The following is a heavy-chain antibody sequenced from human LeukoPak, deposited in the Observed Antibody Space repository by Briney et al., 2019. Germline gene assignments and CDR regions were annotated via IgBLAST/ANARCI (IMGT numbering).Heavy chain of an antibody. CDR2: ISSGGHYI. CDR3: ARALKAFDC. CDR1: GGTFSSYN. Sequence: GGSLRLSCAASGGTFSSYNMHWVRQAPGKGLEWVSSISSGGHYIYCADSVKGRFTISRDNAKNSLYLQVNSLRAEDMAVYYCARALKAFDCWGQGTLVTVSS. J-gene: IGHJ4*02. V-gene: IGHV3-21*01.